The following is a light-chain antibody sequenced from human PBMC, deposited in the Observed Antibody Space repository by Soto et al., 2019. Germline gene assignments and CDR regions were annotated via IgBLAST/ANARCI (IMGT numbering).Light chain of an antibody. Sequence: EIVLTQSPGTLSLSPGERATLSCRASQSVSSSYLAWYQQKPGQAPRLLIYSASSRATGIPDRFSGSGSGTDFTLTISRLEPEDFAVYYCQQYGGMWTFGQGTKVDIK. CDR3: QQYGGMWT. V-gene: IGKV3-20*01. CDR2: SAS. CDR1: QSVSSSY. J-gene: IGKJ1*01.